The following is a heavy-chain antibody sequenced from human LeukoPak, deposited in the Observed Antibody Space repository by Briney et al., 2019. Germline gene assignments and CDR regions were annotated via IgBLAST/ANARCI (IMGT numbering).Heavy chain of an antibody. CDR3: AKDHDAGDYLAFYMDV. Sequence: GGSLRLPCASSGFNFADYAMHWVRQSPGKGLEWISLISRDGSSTYYGDVVKGRFTTSRDNSKNYLFLQMDSLRVDDTAFYFCAKDHDAGDYLAFYMDVWDKGTTVTVSS. D-gene: IGHD4-17*01. V-gene: IGHV3-43D*04. CDR1: GFNFADYA. CDR2: ISRDGSST. J-gene: IGHJ6*03.